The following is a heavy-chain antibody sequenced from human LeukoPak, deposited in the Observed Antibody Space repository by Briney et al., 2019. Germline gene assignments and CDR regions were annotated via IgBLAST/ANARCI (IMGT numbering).Heavy chain of an antibody. V-gene: IGHV3-23*01. CDR3: AKGGYQLLYPDDY. CDR2: ISGSGGST. J-gene: IGHJ4*02. Sequence: GGSLRLSCAASGFTFSSDAMSWVRQAPGKGLEWVSAISGSGGSTYYADSVKGRFTISRDNSKNTLYLQMNSLRAEDTAVYYCAKGGYQLLYPDDYWGQGTLVTVSS. CDR1: GFTFSSDA. D-gene: IGHD2-2*02.